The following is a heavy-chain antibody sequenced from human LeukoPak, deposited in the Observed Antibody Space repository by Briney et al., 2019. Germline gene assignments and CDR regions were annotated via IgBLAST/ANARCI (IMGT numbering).Heavy chain of an antibody. D-gene: IGHD3-16*02. Sequence: PSETLSLTCTVSGGSISSYYWSWIRQPPGKGLEWIGYIYYSGSTNYNPSLKSRVTISVDTSKNQFSLKLSSVTAADTAVYYCARDQRPGSPSTPRYPYPMDVWGKGTTVTVSS. J-gene: IGHJ6*03. CDR2: IYYSGST. V-gene: IGHV4-59*01. CDR3: ARDQRPGSPSTPRYPYPMDV. CDR1: GGSISSYY.